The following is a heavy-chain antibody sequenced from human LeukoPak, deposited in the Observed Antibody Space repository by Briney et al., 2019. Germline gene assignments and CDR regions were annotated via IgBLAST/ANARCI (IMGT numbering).Heavy chain of an antibody. CDR1: GFTLNDYW. D-gene: IGHD5-18*01. J-gene: IGHJ6*02. Sequence: GGSLRLSCAAFGFTLNDYWMHWVRQAPGTGPVWVAYINSDGTNTDYADSVKGRFTIFRDNAKKTLYLQMNSLRAEDTALYHCARAPGGYNYYYGMDVWGQGTTVTVSS. CDR3: ARAPGGYNYYYGMDV. CDR2: INSDGTNT. V-gene: IGHV3-74*01.